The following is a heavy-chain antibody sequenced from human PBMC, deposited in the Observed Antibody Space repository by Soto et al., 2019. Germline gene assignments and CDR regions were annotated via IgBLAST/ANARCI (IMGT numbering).Heavy chain of an antibody. V-gene: IGHV4-4*07. CDR2: IYTSGST. CDR1: GGSISSYY. J-gene: IGHJ4*02. Sequence: SETLSLTCTVSGGSISSYYCSWIRQPAGKGLEWIGRIYTSGSTNYNPSLKSRVTMSVDTSKNQFSLKLRSVTAADTAVYYCAREKVYYGSGSLDYWGQGTLVTVS. CDR3: AREKVYYGSGSLDY. D-gene: IGHD3-10*01.